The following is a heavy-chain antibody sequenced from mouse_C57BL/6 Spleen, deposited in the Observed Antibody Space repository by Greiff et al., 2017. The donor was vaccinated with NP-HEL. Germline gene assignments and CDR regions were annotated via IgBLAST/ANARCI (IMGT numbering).Heavy chain of an antibody. Sequence: QVQLQQPGAELVKPGASVKLSCKASGYTFTSYWMQWVKQRPGQGLEWIGEIDPSDSYTNYNQKFKGKATLTVDTSSSTAYMQLSSLTSEDSAVYYCARSSDYHYFDYWGQGTTLTVSS. V-gene: IGHV1-50*01. CDR1: GYTFTSYW. CDR2: IDPSDSYT. D-gene: IGHD2-4*01. CDR3: ARSSDYHYFDY. J-gene: IGHJ2*01.